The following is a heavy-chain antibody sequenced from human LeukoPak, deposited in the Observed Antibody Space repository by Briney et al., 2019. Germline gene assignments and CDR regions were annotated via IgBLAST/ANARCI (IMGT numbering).Heavy chain of an antibody. CDR1: GGSISSGSYY. D-gene: IGHD2-2*01. V-gene: IGHV4-39*07. CDR3: ARLGRCSSTSCFDP. Sequence: SQTLSLTCTVSGGSISSGSYYWSWIRQPPGKGLEWIGSIYHSGSTYYNPSLKSRVTISVDTSKNQFSLKLSSVTAADTAVYYCARLGRCSSTSCFDPWGQGTLVTVSS. CDR2: IYHSGST. J-gene: IGHJ5*02.